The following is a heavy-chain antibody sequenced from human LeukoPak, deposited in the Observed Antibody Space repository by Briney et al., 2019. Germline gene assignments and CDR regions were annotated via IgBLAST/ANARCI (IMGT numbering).Heavy chain of an antibody. CDR3: TRDGGTLDY. D-gene: IGHD3-16*01. CDR1: GYTFGDYA. V-gene: IGHV3-49*04. J-gene: IGHJ4*02. CDR2: IRSKAFGGAT. Sequence: GGSLRLSCTGSGYTFGDYAMSWVRQSPGKGLEWVSLIRSKAFGGATEYAASVKGRFTISRDDSKSIAYLQMNSLKTEDTAMYYSTRDGGTLDYWGQGTLVTVSS.